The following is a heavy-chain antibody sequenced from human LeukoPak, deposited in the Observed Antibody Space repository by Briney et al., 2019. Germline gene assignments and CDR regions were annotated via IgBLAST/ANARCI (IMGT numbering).Heavy chain of an antibody. J-gene: IGHJ6*02. CDR1: GFSFDDYA. V-gene: IGHV3-9*01. D-gene: IGHD1-1*01. CDR2: ISWNSGSI. Sequence: GGSLRLSCAASGFSFDDYAMPWVRQTPGKGLEWVSGISWNSGSIGYADSVKGRFTISRDNAKNSLYLQMNGLRAEDTALYYCAKDSGPGAYYYYGMDVWGQGTTVTVSS. CDR3: AKDSGPGAYYYYGMDV.